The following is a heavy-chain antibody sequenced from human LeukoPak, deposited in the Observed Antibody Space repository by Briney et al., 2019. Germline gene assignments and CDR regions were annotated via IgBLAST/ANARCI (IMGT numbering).Heavy chain of an antibody. CDR2: ISYDGSNK. CDR1: GFTFSSYA. CDR3: ARDPLLTRWYCYDSSGYQDYYFDY. V-gene: IGHV3-30*04. D-gene: IGHD3-22*01. Sequence: GGSLRLSCAASGFTFSSYAMHWVRQAPGKGLEWVAVISYDGSNKYYAESVKGRFTISRDNSKTTLYLQMNSLRAEDTAVYYCARDPLLTRWYCYDSSGYQDYYFDYWGQGTLVTVSS. J-gene: IGHJ4*02.